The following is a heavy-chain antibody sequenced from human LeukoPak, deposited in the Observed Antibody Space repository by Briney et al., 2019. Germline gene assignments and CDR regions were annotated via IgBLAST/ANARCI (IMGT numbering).Heavy chain of an antibody. Sequence: SETLSLTCAVYGGSFSGYYWSWICQPPGKGLERIGEINHSGSTNYNPSLKSRVTISVDTSKNQFSLKLSSVTAADTAVYYCARSRIAAAGSPYGYWGQGTLVTVSS. CDR2: INHSGST. J-gene: IGHJ4*02. CDR3: ARSRIAAAGSPYGY. D-gene: IGHD6-13*01. CDR1: GGSFSGYY. V-gene: IGHV4-34*01.